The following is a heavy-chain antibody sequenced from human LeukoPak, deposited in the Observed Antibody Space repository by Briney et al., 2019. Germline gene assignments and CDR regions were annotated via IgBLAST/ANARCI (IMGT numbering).Heavy chain of an antibody. CDR3: ARAPWGSGGSYGFVDY. D-gene: IGHD2-15*01. Sequence: GASVKVSCKASGYTFTGYYMHWVRQAPGQGLEWMGWINPNSGGTNYAQKFQGRVTMTRDTSISTAYMELSRLRSDDTAVYYCARAPWGSGGSYGFVDYWGQGTLVTVSS. V-gene: IGHV1-2*02. CDR1: GYTFTGYY. CDR2: INPNSGGT. J-gene: IGHJ4*02.